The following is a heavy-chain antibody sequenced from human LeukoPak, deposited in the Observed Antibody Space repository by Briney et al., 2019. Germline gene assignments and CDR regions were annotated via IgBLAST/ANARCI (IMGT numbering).Heavy chain of an antibody. CDR3: ARDRVYDILTGYYKRWFDP. CDR1: GGSISSGGYY. V-gene: IGHV4-31*03. J-gene: IGHJ5*02. CDR2: IYYSGST. D-gene: IGHD3-9*01. Sequence: PSQTLSLTCTVSGGSISSGGYYWNWIRQHPGKGLEWIGYIYYSGSTYYNPSLKSRVTISVDTSKNQFSLKLSSVTAADTAVYYCARDRVYDILTGYYKRWFDPWGQGTLVTVSS.